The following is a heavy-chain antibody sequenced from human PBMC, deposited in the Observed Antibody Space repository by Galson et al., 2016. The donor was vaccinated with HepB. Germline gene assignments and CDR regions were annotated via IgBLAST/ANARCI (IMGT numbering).Heavy chain of an antibody. CDR3: ARDPPSVATGTWA. D-gene: IGHD3-9*01. CDR2: ISGDTGTT. V-gene: IGHV3-23*01. J-gene: IGHJ5*02. Sequence: SLRLSCAASGFPFNNFAMNWVRQAPGKGLEWVSFISGDTGTTRYADSVKGRFTISRDNSRNTVYLQMDSLRVEDTAVYYCARDPPSVATGTWAWGQGTQVTVSS. CDR1: GFPFNNFA.